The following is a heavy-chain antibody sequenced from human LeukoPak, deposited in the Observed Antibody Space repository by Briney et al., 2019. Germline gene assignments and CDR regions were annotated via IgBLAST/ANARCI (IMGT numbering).Heavy chain of an antibody. Sequence: PGGALRVSCAASGFTFSSYEMNGVRQAPGKGVEWVSYISSGGSAIYYEDSVRGGFTISRDKAKNSLYLQINSLRAEDTAVYYCARAAWYTSRWAFDYWGQGTLVTVSS. J-gene: IGHJ4*02. D-gene: IGHD6-13*01. CDR2: ISSGGSAI. CDR3: ARAAWYTSRWAFDY. CDR1: GFTFSSYE. V-gene: IGHV3-48*03.